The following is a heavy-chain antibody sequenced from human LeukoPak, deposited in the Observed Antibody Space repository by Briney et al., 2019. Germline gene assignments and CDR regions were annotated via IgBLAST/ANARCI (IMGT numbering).Heavy chain of an antibody. D-gene: IGHD3-10*01. CDR1: GVPLSSSSYH. CDR3: SLGITSQANFDC. V-gene: IGHV4-39*01. J-gene: IGHJ4*02. Sequence: SDPLSLPCIVSGVPLSSSSYHGVWIRQPPGKGVEWFGSLFYTGRTYYNPSLKSRLATSVDTSKNQYSLRLSSVTAADTAMYYCSLGITSQANFDCWGQGSLVTVSS. CDR2: LFYTGRT.